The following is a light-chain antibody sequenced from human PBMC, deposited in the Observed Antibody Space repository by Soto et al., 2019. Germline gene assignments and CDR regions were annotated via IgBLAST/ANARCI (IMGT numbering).Light chain of an antibody. CDR2: GAS. CDR3: QQYDDWLRLT. Sequence: ETFVTQSPDTLSLSRWEIATLSCGASQSVSGNLAWYQQKPGQAPRLLIFGASSRATGIPARFSGSGSGTEFNLTISSLQSEDFAVYFCQQYDDWLRLTFGGGTKVDIK. V-gene: IGKV3D-15*01. CDR1: QSVSGN. J-gene: IGKJ4*01.